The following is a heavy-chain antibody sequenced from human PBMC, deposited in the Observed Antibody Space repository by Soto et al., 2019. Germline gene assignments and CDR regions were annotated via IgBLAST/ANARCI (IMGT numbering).Heavy chain of an antibody. CDR3: AKDLAGSGSYFALYYFDY. J-gene: IGHJ4*02. D-gene: IGHD1-26*01. Sequence: SGGSLRHSCAASGFTFSSYAMSWVRQAPGKGLEWVSAISGSGGSTYYADSVKGRFTISRDNSKNTLYLQMNSLRAEDTAVYYCAKDLAGSGSYFALYYFDYWGQGTLVTVSS. CDR2: ISGSGGST. V-gene: IGHV3-23*01. CDR1: GFTFSSYA.